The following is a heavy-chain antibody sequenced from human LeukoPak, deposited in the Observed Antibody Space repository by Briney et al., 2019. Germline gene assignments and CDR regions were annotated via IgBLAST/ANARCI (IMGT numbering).Heavy chain of an antibody. D-gene: IGHD2-8*01. J-gene: IGHJ6*02. CDR1: GGSISNGDHY. Sequence: SETLSLTCTVSGGSISNGDHYWSWIRQHPGKGLEWIGHIYYSGSTYYNPSLKSRGIISVETSKNQFSLKLSSVTAADTAVYYCARESCTNGVCRGDYYYGMDVWGQGTTVTVSS. V-gene: IGHV4-31*03. CDR2: IYYSGST. CDR3: ARESCTNGVCRGDYYYGMDV.